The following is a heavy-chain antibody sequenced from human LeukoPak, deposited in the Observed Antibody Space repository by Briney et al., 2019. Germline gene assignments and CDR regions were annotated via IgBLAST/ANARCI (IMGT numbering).Heavy chain of an antibody. CDR2: ISGSGGST. Sequence: PGGSLRLSCTASGFTFSSYAMSWVRQAPGKGLEWVSAISGSGGSTYYADSVKGRFTISRDNSKNTLYLQMNSLRAEDTAVYYCAKSWRHGDYQRARYFDYWGQGTLVTVSS. V-gene: IGHV3-23*01. CDR1: GFTFSSYA. J-gene: IGHJ4*02. D-gene: IGHD4-17*01. CDR3: AKSWRHGDYQRARYFDY.